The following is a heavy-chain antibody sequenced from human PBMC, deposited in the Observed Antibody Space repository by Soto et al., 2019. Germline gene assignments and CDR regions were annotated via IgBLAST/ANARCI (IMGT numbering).Heavy chain of an antibody. CDR1: GRSISPFY. CDR2: ISYTGTT. Sequence: SETLSLTCSVSGRSISPFYWSWIRQPPGKALEWIGSISYTGTTNYSPSLKSRVTMSVDTSRNHFSLKLTSVTAADMAVYYCAAVGGYYGDYPNFDYWGRGTRVTVSS. V-gene: IGHV4-59*01. CDR3: AAVGGYYGDYPNFDY. D-gene: IGHD4-17*01. J-gene: IGHJ4*02.